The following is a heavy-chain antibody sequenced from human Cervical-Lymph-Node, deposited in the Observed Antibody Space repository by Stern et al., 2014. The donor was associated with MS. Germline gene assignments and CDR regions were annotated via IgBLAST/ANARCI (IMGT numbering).Heavy chain of an antibody. D-gene: IGHD3-9*01. CDR1: GGTFSSYA. CDR3: ARAGKLRYFDWLLPTYYYYGMDV. J-gene: IGHJ6*02. V-gene: IGHV1-69*01. CDR2: IIPIFGKA. Sequence: QVQLVQSGAEVKKPGSSVKVSCKASGGTFSSYAISWVRQAPGQGLEWMGGIIPIFGKAKYAQKFQGRVTITAYESTSTAYMELSSLRSEDTAVYYSARAGKLRYFDWLLPTYYYYGMDVWGQGTTVTVSS.